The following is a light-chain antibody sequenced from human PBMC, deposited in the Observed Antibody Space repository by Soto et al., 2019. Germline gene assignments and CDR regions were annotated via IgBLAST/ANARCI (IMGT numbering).Light chain of an antibody. J-gene: IGLJ1*01. Sequence: PALTRPVSEPGAPVQSLPLSFTGTSSDDGGYNYVSWYQQHPGKSPKLVIYHVTNRPSCVPDCFSGSKSANTASLTVFGLLAEDEADYYCCTKDGAYLPYLFGNGTKV. V-gene: IGLV2-11*01. CDR2: HVT. CDR3: CTKDGAYLPYL. CDR1: SSDDGGYNY.